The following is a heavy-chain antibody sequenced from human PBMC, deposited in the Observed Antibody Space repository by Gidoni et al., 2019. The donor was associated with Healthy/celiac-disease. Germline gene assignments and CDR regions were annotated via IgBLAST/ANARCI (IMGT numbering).Heavy chain of an antibody. Sequence: EVQLVASGGGLVQPGRSLRLSCAASGVTFDGYAMHWGRQAPGKGLEWVSGISWNSGRIGYADSVKGRFTISRDNAKNSLYLQMNSLRAEDTALYYCAKALVAVAGTFFDYWGQGTLVTVSS. CDR1: GVTFDGYA. CDR3: AKALVAVAGTFFDY. J-gene: IGHJ4*02. V-gene: IGHV3-9*01. CDR2: ISWNSGRI. D-gene: IGHD6-19*01.